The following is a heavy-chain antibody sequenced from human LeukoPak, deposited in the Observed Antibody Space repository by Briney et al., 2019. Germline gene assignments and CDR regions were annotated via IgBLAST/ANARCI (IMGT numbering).Heavy chain of an antibody. Sequence: SVKVSCKASGGTFSSYAISWVRQAPGQGLEWMGGIIPIFGTANYAQKFQGRVRITADESTSTAYMELSSLRSEDTAVYYCARAGRIAAAGTPAPYGMDVWGKGTTVTVSS. CDR1: GGTFSSYA. J-gene: IGHJ6*04. D-gene: IGHD6-13*01. CDR2: IIPIFGTA. CDR3: ARAGRIAAAGTPAPYGMDV. V-gene: IGHV1-69*13.